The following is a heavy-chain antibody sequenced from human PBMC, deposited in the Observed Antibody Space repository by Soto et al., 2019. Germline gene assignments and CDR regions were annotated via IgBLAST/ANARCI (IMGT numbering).Heavy chain of an antibody. CDR3: ARSSIAAAGRVWFDP. CDR1: GYSFTSYW. CDR2: IYPGDSDT. J-gene: IGHJ5*02. D-gene: IGHD6-13*01. V-gene: IGHV5-51*01. Sequence: GESLKISCNGSGYSFTSYWIGWGRQMPGKGLEWMGIIYPGDSDTRYSPSFQGQVTISADKSISTAYLQWSSLKASDTAMYYCARSSIAAAGRVWFDPWGQGTLVTVSS.